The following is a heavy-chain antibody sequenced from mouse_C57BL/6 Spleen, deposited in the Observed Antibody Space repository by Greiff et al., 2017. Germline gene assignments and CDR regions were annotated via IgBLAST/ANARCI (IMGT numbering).Heavy chain of an antibody. J-gene: IGHJ4*01. CDR3: ARGVYGSSFLYPMDY. D-gene: IGHD1-1*01. Sequence: EVQLQQSGPELVKPGASVKISCKASGYTFTDYYMNWVKQSHGKSLEWIGDINPNNGGTSYNQKFKGKATLTVDKSSSTAYMELRGLTSEDSAVYYCARGVYGSSFLYPMDYWGQGTSVTVSS. CDR1: GYTFTDYY. CDR2: INPNNGGT. V-gene: IGHV1-26*01.